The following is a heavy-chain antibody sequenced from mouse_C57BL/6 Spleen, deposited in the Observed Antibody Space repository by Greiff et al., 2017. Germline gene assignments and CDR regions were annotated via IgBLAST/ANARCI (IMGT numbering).Heavy chain of an antibody. Sequence: VQLQQPGAELVMPGASVKLSCKASGYTFTSYWMHWVKQRPGQGLEWIGEIDPSDSYTNYNQKFKGKSTLTVDKSSSTAYMQLSSLTSEDSAVYYCARTLYYGYWFAYWGQGTLVTVAA. J-gene: IGHJ3*01. D-gene: IGHD2-2*01. CDR2: IDPSDSYT. CDR3: ARTLYYGYWFAY. CDR1: GYTFTSYW. V-gene: IGHV1-69*01.